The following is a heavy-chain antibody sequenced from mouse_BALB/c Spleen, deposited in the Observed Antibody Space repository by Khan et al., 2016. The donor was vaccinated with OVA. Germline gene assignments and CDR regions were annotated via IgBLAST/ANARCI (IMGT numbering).Heavy chain of an antibody. D-gene: IGHD2-14*01. CDR2: INTYTGEP. CDR3: ARVGYNGTMDY. J-gene: IGHJ4*01. CDR1: GYTFTIYG. Sequence: QVQLKESGPELKKPGETVKISCTASGYTFTIYGMNWVRQAPGKGLKWMGWINTYTGEPTYADDFKGRFAFSLKTSASTAFLQINNLKNEDTATYFGARVGYNGTMDYWGQGTSGTVSS. V-gene: IGHV9-3-1*01.